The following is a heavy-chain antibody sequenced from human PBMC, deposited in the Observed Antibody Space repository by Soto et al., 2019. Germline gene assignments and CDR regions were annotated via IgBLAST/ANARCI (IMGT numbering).Heavy chain of an antibody. J-gene: IGHJ6*03. D-gene: IGHD3-16*02. Sequence: PGGPLRLSCPPSGFTSSSYCIHWVRQAPGKGLDWVAVISYDGSNKYYADSVKGRFTISRDNSKNTLYLQMNSLRAEDTAVYYCAKSSDYIWGSYRLNYYMDVWGKGTTVTVSS. CDR2: ISYDGSNK. CDR3: AKSSDYIWGSYRLNYYMDV. V-gene: IGHV3-30*18. CDR1: GFTSSSYC.